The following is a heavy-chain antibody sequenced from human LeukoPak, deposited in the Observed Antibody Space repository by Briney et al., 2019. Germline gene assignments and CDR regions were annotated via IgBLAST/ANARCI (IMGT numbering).Heavy chain of an antibody. CDR3: ATSYYGSGSYQPVWFDP. CDR1: GGSISSGGNY. Sequence: SETLSLTCTVSGGSISSGGNYWSWVRQHPEKGLEWIGCIYYSGTSYYNPSLRSRATISLDTSKNQFSLNLNSVTAADTAVYCATSYYGSGSYQPVWFDPWGQGTLVTVSS. J-gene: IGHJ5*02. V-gene: IGHV4-31*03. CDR2: IYYSGTS. D-gene: IGHD3-10*01.